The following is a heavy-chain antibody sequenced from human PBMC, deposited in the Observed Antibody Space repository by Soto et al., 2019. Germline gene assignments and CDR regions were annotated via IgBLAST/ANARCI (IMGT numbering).Heavy chain of an antibody. CDR2: ISYDGSNK. CDR3: AKGQPLLSLFDY. D-gene: IGHD2-21*02. Sequence: GGSLRLSCAASGFTFSSYGMHWVRQAPGKGLEWVAVISYDGSNKYYADSVKGRFTISRDNSKNTLYPQMNSLRAEDTAVYYCAKGQPLLSLFDYWGQGTLVTVSS. V-gene: IGHV3-30*18. J-gene: IGHJ4*02. CDR1: GFTFSSYG.